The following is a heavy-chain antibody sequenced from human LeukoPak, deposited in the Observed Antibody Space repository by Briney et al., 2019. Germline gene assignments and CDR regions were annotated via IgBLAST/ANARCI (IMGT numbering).Heavy chain of an antibody. CDR1: NGSINGYY. D-gene: IGHD3-22*01. V-gene: IGHV4-59*01. J-gene: IGHJ3*02. CDR3: ARAFYDSSGYYLGDAFDI. CDR2: IYYSGST. Sequence: SETLSLTCTVSNGSINGYYWSWIRQPPGKGLEWIWYIYYSGSTNYNPSLKSRVTISVDTSKNQFSLKLSSVTAADTAVYYCARAFYDSSGYYLGDAFDIWGQGTMVTVSS.